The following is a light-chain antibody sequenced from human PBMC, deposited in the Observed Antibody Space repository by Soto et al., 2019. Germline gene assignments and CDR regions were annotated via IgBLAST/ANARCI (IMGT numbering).Light chain of an antibody. V-gene: IGLV1-51*02. CDR1: SSNIGNNY. Sequence: QSVLTQPPSVSAAPGQKVTISCSGSSSNIGNNYVSWYQQLPGTAPKLLIYENNKRPSGIPDRFSGSKSGTSATLGITGLQTGDEADYYCGTWDSSLSAGGVFGTGTQLTVL. CDR2: ENN. J-gene: IGLJ1*01. CDR3: GTWDSSLSAGGV.